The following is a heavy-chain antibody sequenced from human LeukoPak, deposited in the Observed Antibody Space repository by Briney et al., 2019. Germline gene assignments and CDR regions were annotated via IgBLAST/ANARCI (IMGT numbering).Heavy chain of an antibody. D-gene: IGHD3-16*01. CDR3: ARDLRSPDDSH. Sequence: GRSLRLSCAASGFTLSSNSMSSVRPAPGKRLEWGSVISSGGGTHYADPLKGLFTTSRDNPQNSLYPQMNSLRAQHTALYYSARDLRSPDDSHWGERTGVSVSS. CDR1: GFTLSSNS. V-gene: IGHV3-66*01. CDR2: ISSGGGT. J-gene: IGHJ4*02.